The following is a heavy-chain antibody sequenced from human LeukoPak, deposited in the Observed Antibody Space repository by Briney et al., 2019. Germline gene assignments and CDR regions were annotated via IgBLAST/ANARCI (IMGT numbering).Heavy chain of an antibody. CDR3: VRRGGDTYYFGSASYPNWYFDL. CDR1: GYSFTTYW. J-gene: IGHJ2*01. Sequence: GESLKISCKASGYSFTTYWIGWVRQMPGKGLECMGIVYPDDSDTTYSPSFQGQVTISADKSFSTAYLQWRSLKASDTAIYYCVRRGGDTYYFGSASYPNWYFDLWGRGTLVTVSS. V-gene: IGHV5-51*01. D-gene: IGHD3-10*01. CDR2: VYPDDSDT.